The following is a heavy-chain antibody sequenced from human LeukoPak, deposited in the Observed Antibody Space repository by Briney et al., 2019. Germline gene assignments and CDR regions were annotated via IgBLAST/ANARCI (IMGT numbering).Heavy chain of an antibody. J-gene: IGHJ6*02. D-gene: IGHD2-15*01. V-gene: IGHV3-23*01. CDR2: ISGSGGST. Sequence: GGSLRLSCAASGFTFSSYAMSWVRQAPGKGLEWVSAISGSGGSTYYADSVKGRFTISRDNSKNTLYLQMNSLRAEDTAVYYCARSYCSGGSCYLGYYGMDVWGQGTTVTVSS. CDR3: ARSYCSGGSCYLGYYGMDV. CDR1: GFTFSSYA.